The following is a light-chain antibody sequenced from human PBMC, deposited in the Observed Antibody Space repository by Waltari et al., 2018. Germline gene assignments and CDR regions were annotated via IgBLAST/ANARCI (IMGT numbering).Light chain of an antibody. CDR1: QGITND. CDR2: EAS. V-gene: IGKV1-NL1*01. J-gene: IGKJ1*01. Sequence: DIQMTQSPSSLSASVGDRVTITCRASQGITNDLAWYQQKPGETPKLLIYEASSLQSGIPSRFSGSGSGTDFTHTISSLQSEDFATYYCQHYYSTPWTFGQGTKVEIK. CDR3: QHYYSTPWT.